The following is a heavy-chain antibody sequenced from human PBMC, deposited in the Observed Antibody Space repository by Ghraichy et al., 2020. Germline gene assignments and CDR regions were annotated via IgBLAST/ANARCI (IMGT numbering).Heavy chain of an antibody. V-gene: IGHV4-31*03. Sequence: TLSLTCTVSGGSISSGGYYWSWIRQHPGKGLEWIGYIYYSGSTYYNPSLKSRVTISVDTSKNQFSLKLSSVTAAHAAVYYCARLGITGTTVDDRRQGTLVPVSS. CDR1: GGSISSGGYY. CDR3: ARLGITGTTVDD. J-gene: IGHJ4*02. CDR2: IYYSGST. D-gene: IGHD1-7*01.